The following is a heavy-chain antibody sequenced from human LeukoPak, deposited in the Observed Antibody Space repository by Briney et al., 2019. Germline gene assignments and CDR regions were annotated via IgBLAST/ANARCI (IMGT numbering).Heavy chain of an antibody. CDR1: GGSISSYY. CDR3: ARQLSYYYDSSGYYGYYFDY. V-gene: IGHV4-59*08. J-gene: IGHJ4*02. Sequence: SETLSLTCTVSGGSISSYYWSWIRQPPGKGLEWIGYIYYSGSTNYNPSLKSRVTISVDTSKNQFSLKLSSVTAADTAVYYCARQLSYYYDSSGYYGYYFDYWGQGTLVTVSP. CDR2: IYYSGST. D-gene: IGHD3-22*01.